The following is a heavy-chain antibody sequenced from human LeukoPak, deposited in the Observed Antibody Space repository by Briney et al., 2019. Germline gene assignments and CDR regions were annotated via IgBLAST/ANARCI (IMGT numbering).Heavy chain of an antibody. V-gene: IGHV1-24*01. CDR1: GYTLTELS. J-gene: IGHJ3*02. CDR2: FDPEDGET. Sequence: ASVKVSCKVSGYTLTELSMHWVRQAPGKGLEWMGGFDPEDGETIYAQKFQGRVTMTEDTSTDTAYMELSRLRSEDTAVYYCATGYSYGQDAFDIWGQGTMVTVSS. D-gene: IGHD5-18*01. CDR3: ATGYSYGQDAFDI.